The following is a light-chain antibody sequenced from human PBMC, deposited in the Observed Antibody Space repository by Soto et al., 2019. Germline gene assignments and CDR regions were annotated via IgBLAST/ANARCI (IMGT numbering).Light chain of an antibody. Sequence: EIVLTQSPGTLSLSPGERATLSCRASQSVSSSYLAWYQQKPGQAPRLLIYAASSRATGIPDRFSDSGSGTDFTLTISRLEPEDFAVYYCQQYGSSPLTFGGGTKVEIK. CDR2: AAS. V-gene: IGKV3-20*01. CDR1: QSVSSSY. CDR3: QQYGSSPLT. J-gene: IGKJ4*01.